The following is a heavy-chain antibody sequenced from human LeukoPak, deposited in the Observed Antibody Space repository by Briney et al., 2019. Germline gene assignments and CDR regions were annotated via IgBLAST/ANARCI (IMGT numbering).Heavy chain of an antibody. D-gene: IGHD2-15*01. CDR2: ISYDGSNK. CDR1: GFTFSSYA. CDR3: AKAHIVVVVAAPFDY. Sequence: GGSLRLSCAASGFTFSSYAMHWVRQAPGKGLEWVAVISYDGSNKYYADSVKGRFTISRDNSKNTPYLQMNSLRAEDTAVYYCAKAHIVVVVAAPFDYWGQGTLVTVSS. J-gene: IGHJ4*02. V-gene: IGHV3-30-3*01.